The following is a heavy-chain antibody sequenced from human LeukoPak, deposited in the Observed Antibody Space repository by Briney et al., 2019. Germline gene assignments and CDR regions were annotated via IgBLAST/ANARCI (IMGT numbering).Heavy chain of an antibody. CDR3: ARSAVLYSSSLNWFDP. V-gene: IGHV3-48*01. D-gene: IGHD6-6*01. CDR2: ISSSSSTI. CDR1: GFTFSSYS. J-gene: IGHJ5*02. Sequence: GGSLRLSCAASGFTFSSYSMNWVRQAPGKGLEWVSYISSSSSTIYYADSVKGRFTISRDNAKNSLYLQMNSLRAEDTAVYYCARSAVLYSSSLNWFDPWGQGTLVTVSS.